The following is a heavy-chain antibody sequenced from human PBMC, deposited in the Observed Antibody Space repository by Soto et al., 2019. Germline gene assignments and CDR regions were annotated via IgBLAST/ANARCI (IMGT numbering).Heavy chain of an antibody. CDR3: AKADGQQWLIPHLDN. D-gene: IGHD6-19*01. Sequence: GGSLRLSCVASGFNFKKFAMAWVRQAAGEGLEWVSGISCCGGSASYADSVKGRFSIARDDSKNTVSLQLNSLRVEDTAQYYCAKADGQQWLIPHLDNWGQGTLVTVSS. CDR2: ISCCGGSA. J-gene: IGHJ4*02. CDR1: GFNFKKFA. V-gene: IGHV3-23*01.